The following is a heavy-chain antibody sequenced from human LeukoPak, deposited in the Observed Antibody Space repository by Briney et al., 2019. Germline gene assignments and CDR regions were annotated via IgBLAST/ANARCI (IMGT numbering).Heavy chain of an antibody. Sequence: GGPLRLSCAASGFTFDSYAMTWVRQAPGKGLEWVSYISSPGSSTFYADSVKGRFTISRDNSKNTLYLQMNSLRAEDTAVYYCAKRGIPTSAYYFDYWGQGTLITVSS. V-gene: IGHV3-23*01. D-gene: IGHD2-2*01. CDR1: GFTFDSYA. J-gene: IGHJ4*02. CDR3: AKRGIPTSAYYFDY. CDR2: ISSPGSST.